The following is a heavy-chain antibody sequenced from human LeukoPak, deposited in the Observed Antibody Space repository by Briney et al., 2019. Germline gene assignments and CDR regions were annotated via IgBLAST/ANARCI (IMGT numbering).Heavy chain of an antibody. CDR3: ARVVGATSHNWFDP. V-gene: IGHV1-18*01. Sequence: GASVKVSCKASGYTFTSYGISWVRQAPGQGLEWMGWISAYNGNTNYAQKLQGRVTMTTDTSTSTAYMELRSLRSDDTAVYYCARVVGATSHNWFDPWGQGTLVTVSS. CDR1: GYTFTSYG. D-gene: IGHD1-26*01. J-gene: IGHJ5*02. CDR2: ISAYNGNT.